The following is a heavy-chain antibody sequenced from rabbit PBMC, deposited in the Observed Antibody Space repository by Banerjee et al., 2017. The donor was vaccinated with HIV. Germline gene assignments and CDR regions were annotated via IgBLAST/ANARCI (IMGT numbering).Heavy chain of an antibody. CDR2: INTSSGNT. D-gene: IGHD4-2*01. Sequence: LEWIACINTSSGNTVYASWAKGRFTISKTSSTTVTLQMTSLTAADTATYFCARISRMLVVIDLWGPGTLVTVS. CDR3: ARISRMLVVIDL. J-gene: IGHJ4*01. V-gene: IGHV1S40*01.